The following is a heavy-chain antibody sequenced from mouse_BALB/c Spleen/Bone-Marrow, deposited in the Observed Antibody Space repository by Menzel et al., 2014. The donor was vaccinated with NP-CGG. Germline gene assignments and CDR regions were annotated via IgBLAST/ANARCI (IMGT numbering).Heavy chain of an antibody. Sequence: QVQLKHSGTEVVRPGASVKLSCKASGYSFTTYWMNWVKQRPGQGLEWIGMIHPSDSETRLNQKFKDKATLTVDKSSSTAYMQLNSPTSEDSAVYYCAREKVYYGISWFAYWGQGTLVTVSA. J-gene: IGHJ3*01. CDR3: AREKVYYGISWFAY. D-gene: IGHD2-1*01. CDR2: IHPSDSET. V-gene: IGHV1-61*01. CDR1: GYSFTTYW.